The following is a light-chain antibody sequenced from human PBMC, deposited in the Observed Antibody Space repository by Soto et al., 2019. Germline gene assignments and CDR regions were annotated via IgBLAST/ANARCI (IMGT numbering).Light chain of an antibody. CDR3: QQRSSWPPIT. CDR1: QSVSNY. J-gene: IGKJ5*01. Sequence: EIELTQSPATLSLSPGERATLSCRASQSVSNYLAWYQQKPGQAPRLLIYDASNRATGIPARFSGSGSGTDFTLTISSLEPEDFAVYYCQQRSSWPPITFGQGTRLEIK. CDR2: DAS. V-gene: IGKV3-11*01.